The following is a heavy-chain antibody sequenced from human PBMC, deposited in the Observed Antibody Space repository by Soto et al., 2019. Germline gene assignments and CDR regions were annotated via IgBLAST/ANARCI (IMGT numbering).Heavy chain of an antibody. CDR1: GDSISSSSYY. CDR3: ARSGSWTFHT. Sequence: QLLLQESGPGLVKPSETLSLTCTVTGDSISSSSYYWGWIRQPPGKGLEWIASIYYIGTTYYSPSLQSRGTISVDTSRDQFSLQVTSVSAADSAIYYCARSGSWTFHTWGRGNLVPVS. V-gene: IGHV4-39*07. D-gene: IGHD6-13*01. CDR2: IYYIGTT. J-gene: IGHJ5*01.